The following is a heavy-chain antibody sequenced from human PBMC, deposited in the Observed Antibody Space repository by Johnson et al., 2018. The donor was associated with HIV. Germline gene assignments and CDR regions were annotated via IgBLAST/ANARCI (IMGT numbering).Heavy chain of an antibody. Sequence: QVQLVESGGGVVQPGKSLRLSCAASGFTFSSYGMHWVRPAPGKGLEWVAVIWYDGSIKYYADSVKGRFTISRDNSTLYLPMNSLRVEDTAVYYCARGRIATGGMRGGAFDVWGQGTMVTVSP. CDR3: ARGRIATGGMRGGAFDV. CDR2: IWYDGSIK. D-gene: IGHD6-13*01. V-gene: IGHV3-33*01. CDR1: GFTFSSYG. J-gene: IGHJ3*01.